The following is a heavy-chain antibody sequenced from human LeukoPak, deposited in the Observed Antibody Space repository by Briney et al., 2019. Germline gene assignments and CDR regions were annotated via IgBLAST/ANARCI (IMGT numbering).Heavy chain of an antibody. CDR3: ARVGGYYQEVGN. J-gene: IGHJ4*02. V-gene: IGHV3-48*03. Sequence: PGGSLRLSCAASGFTFSSYEMNWVRQAPGKGLEWVSYISSSGSTIYYADSVKGRFTISRDNAKNSLYLQMNSLRAEDTAVYYCARVGGYYQEVGNWGQGTLVTVSS. CDR2: ISSSGSTI. CDR1: GFTFSSYE. D-gene: IGHD3-22*01.